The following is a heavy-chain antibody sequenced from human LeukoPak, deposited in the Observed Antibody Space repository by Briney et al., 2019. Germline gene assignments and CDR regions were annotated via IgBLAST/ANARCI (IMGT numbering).Heavy chain of an antibody. V-gene: IGHV3-21*01. CDR1: GFTFSSYS. D-gene: IGHD5-24*01. J-gene: IGHJ4*02. CDR3: AREPLDGYPGY. CDR2: ISSSSSYI. Sequence: GGSLRLSCAASGFTFSSYSMNWVRQAPGKGLEWVSSISSSSSYIYYADSVKGRFTISRDNAKNSLYLQMDSLRAEDTAVYYCAREPLDGYPGYWGQGTLVTVSS.